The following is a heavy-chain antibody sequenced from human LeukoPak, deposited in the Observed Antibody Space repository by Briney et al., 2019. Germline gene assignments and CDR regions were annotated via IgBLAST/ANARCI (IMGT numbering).Heavy chain of an antibody. CDR1: GFTVSSNY. CDR3: TKLKGWYGEGFFDY. Sequence: GGSLRLSCAASGFTVSSNYMSWVRQPAGKGLEWVSVLYSGGATFYADSVKGRFTISRDTSKNTLYLQTNDLRADDTAVYYCTKLKGWYGEGFFDYWGQGTLVTVSS. V-gene: IGHV3-53*01. D-gene: IGHD6-19*01. CDR2: LYSGGAT. J-gene: IGHJ4*02.